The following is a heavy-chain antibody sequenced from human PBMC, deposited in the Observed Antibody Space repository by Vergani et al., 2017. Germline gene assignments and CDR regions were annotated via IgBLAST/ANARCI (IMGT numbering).Heavy chain of an antibody. CDR3: ARHSTVEWLVKLGWIDP. V-gene: IGHV4-39*01. CDR2: IYYSGST. D-gene: IGHD6-19*01. Sequence: QLQLQESGPGLVKPSATLSLTCSVSGASITSSNYYCGWIRQPPGKWLEWIASIYYSGSTYYNPSLKSRVTISVDTSKNQFSLKLSSVTAADTAVYFCARHSTVEWLVKLGWIDPWGQGILVTVSS. J-gene: IGHJ5*02. CDR1: GASITSSNYY.